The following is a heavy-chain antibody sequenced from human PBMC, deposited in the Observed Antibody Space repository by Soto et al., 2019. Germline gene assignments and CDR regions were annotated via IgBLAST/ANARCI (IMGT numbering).Heavy chain of an antibody. D-gene: IGHD5-12*01. J-gene: IGHJ4*02. V-gene: IGHV4-34*01. Sequence: SQTLSLTCAVYGGSFSGYYWSWIRQPPGKGLEWIGEINHSGSTNYNPSLKSRVTISVDTSKNQFSLKLSSVTAADTAVYYCAREGTRWLRLRPSLNFDYWGQGTLVTVSS. CDR3: AREGTRWLRLRPSLNFDY. CDR1: GGSFSGYY. CDR2: INHSGST.